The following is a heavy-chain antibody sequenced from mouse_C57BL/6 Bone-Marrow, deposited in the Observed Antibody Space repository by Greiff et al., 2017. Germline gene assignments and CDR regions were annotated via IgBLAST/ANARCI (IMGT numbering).Heavy chain of an antibody. V-gene: IGHV1-64*01. CDR3: ARGLYYGSTGFDY. Sequence: VQLQQPGAELVKPGASVKLSCKASGYTFTSYWMHWVKQRPGQGLEWIGMIHPNSGSTNYNEKFKSKATLTVDKSSSTAYMQLSSLKSEDSAVYYGARGLYYGSTGFDYWGQGTTLTVSS. D-gene: IGHD1-1*01. CDR2: IHPNSGST. J-gene: IGHJ2*01. CDR1: GYTFTSYW.